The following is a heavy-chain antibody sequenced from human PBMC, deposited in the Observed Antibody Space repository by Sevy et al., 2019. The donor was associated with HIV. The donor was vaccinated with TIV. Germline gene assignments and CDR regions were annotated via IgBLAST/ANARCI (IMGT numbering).Heavy chain of an antibody. J-gene: IGHJ6*02. D-gene: IGHD6-19*01. V-gene: IGHV1-8*02. Sequence: ASVKVSCEASGFNFRSYDIYWVRQAPGLGLEWMGWMNTNTANTGFAQKFQGRVTMTRNSSISTAYMELSNLRSEDTAVYYCARVSGWHLRYGLDVWGQGTTVTVS. CDR2: MNTNTANT. CDR3: ARVSGWHLRYGLDV. CDR1: GFNFRSYD.